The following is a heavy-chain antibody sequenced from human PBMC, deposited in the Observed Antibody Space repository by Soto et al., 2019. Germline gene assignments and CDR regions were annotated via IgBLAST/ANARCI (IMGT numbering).Heavy chain of an antibody. CDR1: GASISTNTYF. Sequence: QLHLQESGPGLVKPSETLSLTCTVSGASISTNTYFWGWIRQPPGKGLEWIGNIHHSGNTYTNPSFESRVTMSVDTSKNQFSLNLKSVSPADTAMYYCAQSYDTFDYWGQGALVTVSS. CDR3: AQSYDTFDY. D-gene: IGHD3-22*01. V-gene: IGHV4-39*01. CDR2: IHHSGNT. J-gene: IGHJ4*02.